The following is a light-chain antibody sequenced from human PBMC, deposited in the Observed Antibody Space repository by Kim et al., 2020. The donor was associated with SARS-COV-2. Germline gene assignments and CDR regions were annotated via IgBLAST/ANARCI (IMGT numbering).Light chain of an antibody. CDR1: TGTVTSGHY. V-gene: IGLV7-46*01. J-gene: IGLJ2*01. Sequence: QPVVTQEPSLTVSPGGTVTLTCGSSTGTVTSGHYPYWFQQKPGQAPRTLIFDTSKKHSWTPARFSGSLLGGKAALTLSGAQPEDEADYYCLLFYGGARAFGGGTKVTVL. CDR3: LLFYGGARA. CDR2: DTS.